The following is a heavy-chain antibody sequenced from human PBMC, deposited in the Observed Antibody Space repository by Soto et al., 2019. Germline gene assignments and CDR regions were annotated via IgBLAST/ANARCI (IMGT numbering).Heavy chain of an antibody. D-gene: IGHD1-26*01. J-gene: IGHJ6*02. Sequence: QVQLVQSGAEVKKPGASVKVSCKASGYTFTSYYMHWVRQAPGQGLEWMGIINPSGGSTSYAQKFQGRVTMTRDTSTSTAYMELSSLRSEDTAVYYCARGGGSYSRYYYGMDVWGQGTTVTVSS. CDR1: GYTFTSYY. CDR2: INPSGGST. V-gene: IGHV1-46*01. CDR3: ARGGGSYSRYYYGMDV.